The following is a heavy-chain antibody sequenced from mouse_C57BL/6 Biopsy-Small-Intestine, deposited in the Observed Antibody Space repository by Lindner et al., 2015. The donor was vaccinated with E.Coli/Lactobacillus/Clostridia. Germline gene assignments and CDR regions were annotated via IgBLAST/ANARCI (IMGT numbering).Heavy chain of an antibody. CDR3: ARGYYGSSPYYAMDY. D-gene: IGHD1-1*01. J-gene: IGHJ4*01. CDR2: INPSTGGT. V-gene: IGHV1-42*01. Sequence: VQLQESGPELVKPGASVKISCKASGYSFTGYYMNWVKQSPEKSLEWIGEINPSTGGTTYNQKFKAKATLTVDKSSSTAYMQLKSLTSEDSAAYYCARGYYGSSPYYAMDYWGQGTSVTVSS. CDR1: GYSFTGYY.